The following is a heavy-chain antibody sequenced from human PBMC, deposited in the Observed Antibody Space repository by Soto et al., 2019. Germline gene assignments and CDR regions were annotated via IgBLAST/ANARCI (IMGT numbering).Heavy chain of an antibody. Sequence: LRLSCAASGFVFSDFQFNWVRQAPGGGLEWLSSITGTSAFTEYAESIGGRFTISRDNPNKLLFLHMDNLRPEDTAVYYCARDNLAFQGAFDLWGQGTLVTVSS. D-gene: IGHD3-16*01. CDR3: ARDNLAFQGAFDL. CDR1: GFVFSDFQ. J-gene: IGHJ4*02. CDR2: ITGTSAFT. V-gene: IGHV3-21*01.